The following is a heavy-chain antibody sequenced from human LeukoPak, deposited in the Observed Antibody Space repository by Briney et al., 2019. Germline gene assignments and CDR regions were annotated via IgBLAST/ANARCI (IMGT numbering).Heavy chain of an antibody. CDR3: ARAVGGDGSGSL. V-gene: IGHV4-61*05. CDR2: IYYSGST. CDR1: NASISSTNNY. D-gene: IGHD3-10*01. J-gene: IGHJ4*02. Sequence: SETLSLTCTVSNASISSTNNYWGWIRQPPGKGLEWIGYIYYSGSTNYNPSLKSRVTISVDTSKNQFSLKLSSVTAADTAVYYSARAVGGDGSGSLWGPGTLVTVSS.